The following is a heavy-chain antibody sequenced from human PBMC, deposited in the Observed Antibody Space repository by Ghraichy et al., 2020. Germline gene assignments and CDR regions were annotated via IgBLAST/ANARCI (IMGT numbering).Heavy chain of an antibody. Sequence: SVKVSCKASGGTFSSYAISWVRQAPGQGLEWMGGIIPIFGTANYAQKFRGRVTITADESTSTAYMELSSLRSEDTAVYYCARWGSSAHAAFDIWGQGTMVTVSS. V-gene: IGHV1-69*13. D-gene: IGHD2-2*01. CDR3: ARWGSSAHAAFDI. CDR1: GGTFSSYA. CDR2: IIPIFGTA. J-gene: IGHJ3*02.